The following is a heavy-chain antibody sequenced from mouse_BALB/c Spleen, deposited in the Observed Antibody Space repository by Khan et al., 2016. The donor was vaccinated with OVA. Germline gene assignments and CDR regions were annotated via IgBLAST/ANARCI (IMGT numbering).Heavy chain of an antibody. Sequence: EVVLVEPGGDLVKPGGSLKLSCAASGFTFSTYGMSLVRQTLDKRLEWVATVSTCGGYTYYPDSVKGRFTISRDNAKNTLYLQTSALKSEDTAMFYCTRLAYYYVSEGFAYWGQGTLVTVSA. CDR1: GFTFSTYG. V-gene: IGHV5-6*01. CDR2: VSTCGGYT. D-gene: IGHD1-1*01. CDR3: TRLAYYYVSEGFAY. J-gene: IGHJ3*01.